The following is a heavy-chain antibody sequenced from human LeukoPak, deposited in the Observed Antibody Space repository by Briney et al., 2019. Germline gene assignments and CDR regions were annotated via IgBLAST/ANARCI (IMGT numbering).Heavy chain of an antibody. D-gene: IGHD5-18*01. CDR2: IYHSGST. Sequence: PSETLSLTCTVSGYSISSGYYWGWIRQPPGKGLEWIGSIYHSGSTYYNPSLKSRVTISVDTSKNQFSLKLSSVTAADTAVYYCARMPGYSYYYMDVWGKGTTVTVSS. CDR3: ARMPGYSYYYMDV. J-gene: IGHJ6*03. V-gene: IGHV4-38-2*02. CDR1: GYSISSGYY.